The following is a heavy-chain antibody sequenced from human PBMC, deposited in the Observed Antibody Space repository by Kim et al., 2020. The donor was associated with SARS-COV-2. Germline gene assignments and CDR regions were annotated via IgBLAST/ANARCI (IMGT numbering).Heavy chain of an antibody. D-gene: IGHD3-3*01. J-gene: IGHJ5*02. CDR1: GGSISSYY. V-gene: IGHV4-4*07. CDR3: ARDKYYDFWSGYYDSPNWFDP. CDR2: IYTSGST. Sequence: SETLSLTCTVSGGSISSYYWSWIRQPAGKGLEWIGRIYTSGSTNYNPSLKSRVTMSVDTSKNQFSLKLSSVTAADTAVYYCARDKYYDFWSGYYDSPNWFDPWGQGTLVTVSS.